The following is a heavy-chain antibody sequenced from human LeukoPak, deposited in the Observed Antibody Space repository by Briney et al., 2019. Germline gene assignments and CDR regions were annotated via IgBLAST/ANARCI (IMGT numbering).Heavy chain of an antibody. D-gene: IGHD6-19*01. CDR3: ARESLKQWLVRRGWFDP. CDR2: INPSGGST. V-gene: IGHV1-46*01. J-gene: IGHJ5*02. Sequence: ASVKVSCKASGYTSTSYYMHWVRRAPGQGLEWMGIINPSGGSTSYAQKFQGRVTMTRDMSTSTDYMELSSLRSEDTAVYYCARESLKQWLVRRGWFDPWGQGTLVTVSS. CDR1: GYTSTSYY.